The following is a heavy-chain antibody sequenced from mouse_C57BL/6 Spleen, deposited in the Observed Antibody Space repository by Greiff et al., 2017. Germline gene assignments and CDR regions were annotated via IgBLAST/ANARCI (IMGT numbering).Heavy chain of an antibody. V-gene: IGHV1-82*01. Sequence: VQLQESGPELVKPGASVKISCKASGYAFSSSWMNWVKQRPGKGLEWIGRIYPGDGDTNYNGKFKGKATLTADKSSSTAYMQLSSLTSEDSAVYFCARSDDYEYAMGYWGQGTSVTVSS. D-gene: IGHD2-4*01. CDR3: ARSDDYEYAMGY. J-gene: IGHJ4*01. CDR2: IYPGDGDT. CDR1: GYAFSSSW.